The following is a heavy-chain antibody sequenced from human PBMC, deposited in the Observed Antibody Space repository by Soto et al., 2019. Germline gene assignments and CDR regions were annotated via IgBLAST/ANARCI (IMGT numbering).Heavy chain of an antibody. CDR3: ARQPYDSRGYYYGT. J-gene: IGHJ5*02. Sequence: QLRLQESGPGLVKPSETLSLTCTVSGGSISSTSYYWGWIRQPPGKGLEWIGGMYSLGNTYYNPSLKSRVTVSVDTSKNHFSLKLTSVTAADAAVYYCARQPYDSRGYYYGTWGQGTLVTVSS. CDR2: MYSLGNT. D-gene: IGHD3-22*01. CDR1: GGSISSTSYY. V-gene: IGHV4-39*01.